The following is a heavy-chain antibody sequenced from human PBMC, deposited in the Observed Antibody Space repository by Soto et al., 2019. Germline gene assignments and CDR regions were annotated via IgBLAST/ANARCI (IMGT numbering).Heavy chain of an antibody. V-gene: IGHV1-69*13. CDR2: IIPIFGTA. J-gene: IGHJ6*02. CDR3: ARENIVVVVVRHYYGMDV. CDR1: GGTFSSYA. D-gene: IGHD2-15*01. Sequence: SVKVSCKASGGTFSSYAISWVRQAPGQGLEWMGGIIPIFGTANYAQKFQGRVTITADESTSTAYMELSSLRSEDTAVYYCARENIVVVVVRHYYGMDVWGQGTTVTAP.